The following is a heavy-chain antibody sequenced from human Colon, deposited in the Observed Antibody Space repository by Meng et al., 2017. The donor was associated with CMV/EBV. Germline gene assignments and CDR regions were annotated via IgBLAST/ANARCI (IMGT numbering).Heavy chain of an antibody. J-gene: IGHJ4*02. D-gene: IGHD3-10*01. CDR2: IFYTGDT. V-gene: IGHV4-39*07. Sequence: SETLSLTCTVSGGSISITSYYWAWIRQSPGEGLDWIGSIFYTGDTQYNPSLKSRVSLSVDTSKHQFCLHVTSVTAADTAIYYCARAHLGFRFGELSHWGQGMLVTVSS. CDR3: ARAHLGFRFGELSH. CDR1: GGSISITSYY.